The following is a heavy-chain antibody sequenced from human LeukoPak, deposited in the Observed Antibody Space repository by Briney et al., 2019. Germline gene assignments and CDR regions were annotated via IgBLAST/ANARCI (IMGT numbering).Heavy chain of an antibody. CDR3: ARDVTTLVAFDM. D-gene: IGHD6-13*01. Sequence: SETLSLTCTVSGYSISSGYYWGWIRPPPGKGLEWIGSIYHSGSTYYNPSLKSRVTISVDTSKNQFSLKLSSVTAADTAVYYCARDVTTLVAFDMWGQGTLVTVSS. CDR2: IYHSGST. CDR1: GYSISSGYY. V-gene: IGHV4-38-2*02. J-gene: IGHJ3*02.